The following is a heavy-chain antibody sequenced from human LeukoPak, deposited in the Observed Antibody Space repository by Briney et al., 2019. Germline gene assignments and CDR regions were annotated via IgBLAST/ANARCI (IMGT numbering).Heavy chain of an antibody. V-gene: IGHV4-34*01. CDR2: INHSGST. J-gene: IGHJ4*02. Sequence: SETLSLTCAVYGGSFSGYYWSWIRQPPGKGLEWIGEINHSGSTNYNPSLKSRVTISVDTSKNQFSLKLSSVTAADTAVYYCAIGTSYGDYSLDYWGQGTLVTVSS. CDR1: GGSFSGYY. D-gene: IGHD4-17*01. CDR3: AIGTSYGDYSLDY.